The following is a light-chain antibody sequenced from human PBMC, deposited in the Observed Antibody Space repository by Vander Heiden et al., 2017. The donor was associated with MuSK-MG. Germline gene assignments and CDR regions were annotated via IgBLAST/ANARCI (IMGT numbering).Light chain of an antibody. J-gene: IGLJ2*01. Sequence: QSAPTQPPSASGSPGQSVTISCTGTSSDVGGNYYVSWYQQHPGKAPKLIIYEVSKRPSGVPDRFSGSKSDNTASLTVSGLQPDDEADYYCSSSKVFGGGTKLTVL. CDR1: SSDVGGNYY. CDR3: SSSKV. CDR2: EVS. V-gene: IGLV2-8*01.